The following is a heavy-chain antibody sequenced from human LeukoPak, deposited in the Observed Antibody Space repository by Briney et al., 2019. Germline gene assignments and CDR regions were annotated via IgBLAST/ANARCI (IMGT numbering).Heavy chain of an antibody. CDR1: GFTVSNTW. J-gene: IGHJ6*02. CDR2: INHSGST. CDR3: ARGLVVVVAATRGMDV. V-gene: IGHV4-34*01. D-gene: IGHD2-15*01. Sequence: GSLRLSCAASGFTVSNTWMSWVRQSPGKGLEWIGEINHSGSTNYNPSLKSRVTISVDTSKNQFSLKLSSVTAADTAVYYCARGLVVVVAATRGMDVWGQGTTVTVSS.